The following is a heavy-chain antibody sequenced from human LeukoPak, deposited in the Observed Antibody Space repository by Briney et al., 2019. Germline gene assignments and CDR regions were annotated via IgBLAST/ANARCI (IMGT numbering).Heavy chain of an antibody. D-gene: IGHD2/OR15-2a*01. V-gene: IGHV3-21*01. CDR2: ISSSGGST. Sequence: GGSLRLSCAASGFTFSSYTMNWVRQAPGKGLEWVSSISSSGGSTYYTDSVKGRFTISRDSAKNSLYLQMNSLRAEDTAVYYCARVLEIDYWGQGTLVTVSS. CDR1: GFTFSSYT. CDR3: ARVLEIDY. J-gene: IGHJ4*02.